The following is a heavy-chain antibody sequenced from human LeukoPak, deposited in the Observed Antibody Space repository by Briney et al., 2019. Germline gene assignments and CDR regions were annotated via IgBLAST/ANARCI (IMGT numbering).Heavy chain of an antibody. Sequence: SETPSLTCTVSGGSISSYYWSWIRQPPGKGLEWIGYIYYSGSTNYNPSLKSRVTISVDTSKNQFSLKLSSVTAADTAVYYCARGEYQLPFDYWGQGTLVTVPS. D-gene: IGHD2-2*01. V-gene: IGHV4-59*01. CDR3: ARGEYQLPFDY. CDR2: IYYSGST. CDR1: GGSISSYY. J-gene: IGHJ4*02.